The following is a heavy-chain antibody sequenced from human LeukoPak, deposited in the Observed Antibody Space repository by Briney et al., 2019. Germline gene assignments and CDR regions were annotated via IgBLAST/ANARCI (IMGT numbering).Heavy chain of an antibody. J-gene: IGHJ3*01. D-gene: IGHD4-17*01. Sequence: GGSLRLSCVASGFTFSNYALIWVRRAPGKGLEWVSAIRGSRGGFATFYADAVKDRFTISRDNFKNTLYLQMDSLRAEDTALYYCARDPNGDYLGAFDFWGQGRMVTVSS. CDR3: ARDPNGDYLGAFDF. V-gene: IGHV3-23*01. CDR1: GFTFSNYA. CDR2: IRGSRGGFAT.